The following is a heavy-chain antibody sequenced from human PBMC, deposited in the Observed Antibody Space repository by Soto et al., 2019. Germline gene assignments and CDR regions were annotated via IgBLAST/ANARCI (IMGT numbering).Heavy chain of an antibody. V-gene: IGHV5-51*01. D-gene: IGHD6-6*01. CDR2: IYPGDSDT. CDR1: GYSFTSYW. Sequence: GESLKISCKGSGYSFTSYWIGWVRQMPVKGLEWMGIIYPGDSDTRYSPSFQGQVTISADKSISTAYLQWSSLKASDTAMYYCARRISYSSSPDYYYYGMDVWGQGTTVTVSS. J-gene: IGHJ6*02. CDR3: ARRISYSSSPDYYYYGMDV.